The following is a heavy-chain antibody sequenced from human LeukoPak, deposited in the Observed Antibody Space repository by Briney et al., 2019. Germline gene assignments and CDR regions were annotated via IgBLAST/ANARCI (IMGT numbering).Heavy chain of an antibody. J-gene: IGHJ4*02. V-gene: IGHV4-34*01. CDR3: AGYGFPIPFDY. Sequence: SETLSLTCAAYGGSFSGYYWSWIRQPPGKGLEWIGEINHSGSSNYNPSLKSRVTISVDTSKNQFSLKLSSVTAADTAVYYRAGYGFPIPFDYWGQGTLVTVSS. CDR2: INHSGSS. CDR1: GGSFSGYY. D-gene: IGHD5-18*01.